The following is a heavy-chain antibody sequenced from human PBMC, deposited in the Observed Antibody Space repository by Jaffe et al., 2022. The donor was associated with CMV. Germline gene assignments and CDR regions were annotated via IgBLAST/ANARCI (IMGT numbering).Heavy chain of an antibody. V-gene: IGHV4-39*01. CDR1: GGSISSSSYY. D-gene: IGHD6-6*01. CDR3: ARVGIAARRMANWFDP. Sequence: QLQLQESGPGLVKPSETLSLTCTVSGGSISSSSYYWGWIRQPPGKGLEWIGNIYYSGSTNYNPSLKSRVTISVDTSKNQFSLRLRFVTAADTAVYYCARVGIAARRMANWFDPWGQGTLVTVSS. CDR2: IYYSGST. J-gene: IGHJ5*02.